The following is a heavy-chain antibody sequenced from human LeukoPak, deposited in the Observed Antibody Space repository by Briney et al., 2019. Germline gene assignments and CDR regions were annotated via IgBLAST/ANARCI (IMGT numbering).Heavy chain of an antibody. CDR3: AIMHGYYDGSGFWVQ. Sequence: GGSLRLSCAASGFTFSSYAMSWVRQAPGKGLEWVSFISPNGDRTSNADSVEGRFTISRDNTRDTLYLQMNSLRDEDTAVYYCAIMHGYYDGSGFWVQWGQGTLVTVSS. CDR2: ISPNGDRT. J-gene: IGHJ4*02. CDR1: GFTFSSYA. V-gene: IGHV3-23*01. D-gene: IGHD3-22*01.